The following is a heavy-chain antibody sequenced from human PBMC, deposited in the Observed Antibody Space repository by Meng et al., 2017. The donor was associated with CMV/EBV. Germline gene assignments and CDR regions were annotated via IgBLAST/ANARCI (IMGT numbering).Heavy chain of an antibody. Sequence: GGSLRLSCAASGFTSSNAWMSWVRQAPGKGLEWVGRIKSKTDGGTTDYAAPVKGRFTISRDDSKNTLYLQMNSLKTEDTAVYYCTTDPPVLRFLEWLSTLRHWGQGTLVTVSS. CDR1: GFTSSNAW. CDR3: TTDPPVLRFLEWLSTLRH. V-gene: IGHV3-15*01. J-gene: IGHJ4*02. D-gene: IGHD3-3*01. CDR2: IKSKTDGGTT.